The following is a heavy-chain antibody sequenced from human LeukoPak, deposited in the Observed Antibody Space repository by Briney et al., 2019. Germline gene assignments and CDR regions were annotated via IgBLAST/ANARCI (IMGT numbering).Heavy chain of an antibody. V-gene: IGHV1-18*04. CDR1: GYTFTSYY. Sequence: VSVKVSCKASGYTFTSYYMHWVRQAPGQGLEWMGWISSYNGNTKYAEKLQGRVTMTTDTSTSTAYMELRSLRSDDTAVYYCARVQLERSGEPFDYWGQGTLVTVSS. CDR2: ISSYNGNT. CDR3: ARVQLERSGEPFDY. D-gene: IGHD1-1*01. J-gene: IGHJ4*02.